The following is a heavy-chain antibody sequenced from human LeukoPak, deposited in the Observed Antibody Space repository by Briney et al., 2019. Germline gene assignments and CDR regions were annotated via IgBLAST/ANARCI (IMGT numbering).Heavy chain of an antibody. CDR1: GYTXTGYY. CDR2: INPNSGGT. CDR3: ARVRNPLSSSHYYFDY. Sequence: ASVKVSCKASGYTXTGYYMHWVRQAPGQGLEWMGWINPNSGGTNYAQKFQGRVTMTRDTSISTAYMELSRLRSDDTAVYYCARVRNPLSSSHYYFDYWGQGTLVTVSS. J-gene: IGHJ4*02. D-gene: IGHD6-13*01. V-gene: IGHV1-2*02.